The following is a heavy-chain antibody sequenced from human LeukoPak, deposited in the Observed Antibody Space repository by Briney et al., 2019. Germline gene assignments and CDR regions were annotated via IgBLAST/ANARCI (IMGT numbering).Heavy chain of an antibody. D-gene: IGHD3-22*01. CDR3: TREGVVVVSFDY. J-gene: IGHJ4*02. V-gene: IGHV1-46*01. CDR2: INPSGGST. CDR1: GYTFTSYY. Sequence: ASAKVSCKASGYTFTSYYMHWVRQAPGQGLEWMGIINPSGGSTSYAQKFQGRVTMTRDTSTSTVYMELSSLRSEDTAVYYCTREGVVVVSFDYWGQGTLVTVSS.